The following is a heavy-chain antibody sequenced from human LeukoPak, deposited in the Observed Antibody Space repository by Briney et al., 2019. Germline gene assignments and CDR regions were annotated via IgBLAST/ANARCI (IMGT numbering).Heavy chain of an antibody. V-gene: IGHV3-23*01. J-gene: IGHJ4*02. D-gene: IGHD3-22*01. CDR1: GFTFSSYG. CDR2: ISGSGGST. Sequence: GGSLRLSCAASGFTFSSYGMNWDRQAPGKGLEWVSAISGSGGSTNYADSVKGRFAISRDNSKNTLYLQMNSLRAEDTAVYYCATGMCYSNTRSDYWGQGTLVTVSS. CDR3: ATGMCYSNTRSDY.